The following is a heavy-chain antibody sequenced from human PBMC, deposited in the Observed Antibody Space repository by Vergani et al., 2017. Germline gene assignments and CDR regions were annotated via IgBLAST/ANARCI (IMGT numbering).Heavy chain of an antibody. V-gene: IGHV4-39*01. J-gene: IGHJ5*02. CDR3: ARHSTVEWLVKLGWIDP. D-gene: IGHD6-19*01. CDR2: IYSSGST. Sequence: HLKLQESAPGLVKPSATLPLTSSVSGASIRSRNYYWGWIRQPPGKGLDWIASIYSSGSTYYNPSLKSRVTISVYTSKNQFSLKLSSVTAADTAVYFCARHSTVEWLVKLGWIDPWGQGILVTVSS. CDR1: GASIRSRNYY.